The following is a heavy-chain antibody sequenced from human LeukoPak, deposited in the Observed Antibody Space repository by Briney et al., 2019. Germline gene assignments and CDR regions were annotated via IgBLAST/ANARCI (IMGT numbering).Heavy chain of an antibody. CDR3: ARDWFCGGAGCYDTFDI. D-gene: IGHD2-21*01. Sequence: SVKVSCKVSGGTFSSYPISWVRQAPGQGLEWMGGIIPIFGTANYEQKFQGRVTITADESTSTAYMELSSLRSEDTAVYYCARDWFCGGAGCYDTFDIWGQGTMVTVSS. J-gene: IGHJ3*02. CDR1: GGTFSSYP. CDR2: IIPIFGTA. V-gene: IGHV1-69*01.